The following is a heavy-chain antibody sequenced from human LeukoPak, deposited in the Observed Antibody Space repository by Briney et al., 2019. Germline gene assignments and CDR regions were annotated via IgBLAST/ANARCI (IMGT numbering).Heavy chain of an antibody. J-gene: IGHJ4*02. V-gene: IGHV5-51*01. CDR3: ARLSGWLQFPFDY. Sequence: GESLKISCKGGGYSFTNYWIVWVRQMPGKGLEWMGVIYPDDSEAKYSPSFQGQVTISADKSISTAYLQWSSLKASDTAMYYCARLSGWLQFPFDYWGQGTLVTVSS. CDR1: GYSFTNYW. CDR2: IYPDDSEA. D-gene: IGHD5-24*01.